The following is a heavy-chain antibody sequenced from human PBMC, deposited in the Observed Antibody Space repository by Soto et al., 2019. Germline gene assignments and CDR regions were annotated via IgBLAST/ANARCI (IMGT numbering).Heavy chain of an antibody. V-gene: IGHV3-33*01. J-gene: IGHJ4*02. D-gene: IGHD2-15*01. CDR2: IWYDGSNK. Sequence: GSLRLSCAASGFTFSSHGMHWVRQAPGKGLEWVAVIWYDGSNKYYADSVKGRFTISRDNSKNTLYLQMNSLRAEDTAVYYCARDGYCSGGSCYYFDYWGQGTLVTVSS. CDR3: ARDGYCSGGSCYYFDY. CDR1: GFTFSSHG.